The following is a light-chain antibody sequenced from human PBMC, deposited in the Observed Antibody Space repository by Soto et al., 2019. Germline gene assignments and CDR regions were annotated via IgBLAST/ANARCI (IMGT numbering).Light chain of an antibody. CDR1: QSIDNY. V-gene: IGKV1-39*01. J-gene: IGKJ4*01. CDR2: TAS. Sequence: DIQMTQSPSSLSASVGDRVTITCRTSQSIDNYLNWYQQKPGKAPKLLIYTASNLQTGVPSRFSGSGSGTDFTLTISSLQPEDFATYYCQQSYSSPPLTFVGGTKVEIK. CDR3: QQSYSSPPLT.